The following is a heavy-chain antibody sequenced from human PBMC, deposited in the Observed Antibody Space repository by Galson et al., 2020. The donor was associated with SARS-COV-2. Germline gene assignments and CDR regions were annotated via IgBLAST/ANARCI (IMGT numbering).Heavy chain of an antibody. D-gene: IGHD3-10*01. J-gene: IGHJ6*02. CDR2: IDPSDVTI. Sequence: HGESLKISCQGSGYIFTMFSITWVRQMPGKGLEWIGRIDPSDVTIKYSPSFEGHVSISTDKSVSTAYLHWSSLKAADTGIYYCATVFGAGSYPYMEDWGQGTSVTVSS. V-gene: IGHV5-10-1*01. CDR1: GYIFTMFS. CDR3: ATVFGAGSYPYMED.